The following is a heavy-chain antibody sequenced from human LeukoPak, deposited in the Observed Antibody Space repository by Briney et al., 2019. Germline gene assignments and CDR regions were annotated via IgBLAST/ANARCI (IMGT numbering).Heavy chain of an antibody. D-gene: IGHD6-19*01. Sequence: SETLSLTCTVSGGSISKYYWSWLRQPPGKGLEWIGYIYYGGSTNYNPSLKSRVTISVDTSKNQFSLKLSSVTAADTAVYYCARDMAASSGYWGQGTLVTVSS. V-gene: IGHV4-59*01. CDR2: IYYGGST. J-gene: IGHJ4*02. CDR3: ARDMAASSGY. CDR1: GGSISKYY.